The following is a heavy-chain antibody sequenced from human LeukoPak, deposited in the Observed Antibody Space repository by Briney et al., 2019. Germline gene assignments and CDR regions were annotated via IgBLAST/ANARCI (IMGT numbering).Heavy chain of an antibody. Sequence: SETLSLTCAVYGGSFSGYYWSWIRQPPGKGLEWIGEINHSGSTNYNPSLKSRVTISVDTSKNQFSLKLSSVTAADTAVYYCARGLFSYGGNSIWGQGTLVTVSS. CDR3: ARGLFSYGGNSI. J-gene: IGHJ4*02. V-gene: IGHV4-34*01. D-gene: IGHD4-23*01. CDR1: GGSFSGYY. CDR2: INHSGST.